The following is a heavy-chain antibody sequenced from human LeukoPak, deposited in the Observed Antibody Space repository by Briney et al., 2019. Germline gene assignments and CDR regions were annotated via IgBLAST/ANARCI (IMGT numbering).Heavy chain of an antibody. CDR3: ARDWDCSGGSCYMGFDY. J-gene: IGHJ4*02. CDR1: GFTFSSYS. D-gene: IGHD2-15*01. Sequence: GGSLRLSCAAAGFTFSSYSMNWVRQAPGKGLGWVSYISSSSSTIYYADSVKGRFTISRDNAKTSLYLQMNSLRAEDTAVYYCARDWDCSGGSCYMGFDYWGQGTLVTVSS. CDR2: ISSSSSTI. V-gene: IGHV3-48*01.